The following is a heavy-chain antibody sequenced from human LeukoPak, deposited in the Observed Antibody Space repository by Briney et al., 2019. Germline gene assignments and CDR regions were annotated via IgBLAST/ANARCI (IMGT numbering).Heavy chain of an antibody. Sequence: GGSLKLSCEASGFSFDTYAYHWVRQAPGKGLEWVAVISFDGSLQYYTDSVKGRFTISRDISTNTLYLQMNSLRPEDTAVYYCASHYKTTGSNPQPDYWGQGTLVTVSS. CDR1: GFSFDTYA. CDR3: ASHYKTTGSNPQPDY. V-gene: IGHV3-30*04. CDR2: ISFDGSLQ. J-gene: IGHJ4*02. D-gene: IGHD4-11*01.